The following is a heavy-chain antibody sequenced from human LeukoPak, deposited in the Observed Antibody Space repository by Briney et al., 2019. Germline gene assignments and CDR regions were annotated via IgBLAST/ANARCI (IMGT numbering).Heavy chain of an antibody. V-gene: IGHV6-1*01. J-gene: IGHJ4*02. CDR2: TYYRSKWYN. CDR1: GDSVSSNSAA. CDR3: ARAVGFGELSDPERRYYFDY. Sequence: PSQTLSLTCAISGDSVSSNSAAWNWIRQSPSRGLEWLGRTYYRSKWYNDYAVSVKSRITINPDTSKNQFSLQLNSVTPEDTAVYYCARAVGFGELSDPERRYYFDYWGQGTLVTVSS. D-gene: IGHD3-10*01.